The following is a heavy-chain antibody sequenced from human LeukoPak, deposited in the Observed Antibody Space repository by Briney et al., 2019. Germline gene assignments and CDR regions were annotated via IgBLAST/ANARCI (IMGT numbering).Heavy chain of an antibody. D-gene: IGHD3-10*01. J-gene: IGHJ6*02. Sequence: SEALSLTCTVSGGSISSYYWSWIRQPPGKGLEWIGYIYYSGSTNYNPSLKSRVTISVDTSKNQLSLKLSSVTAADTAVYYCATSHSGSYSYYYGMDVWGQGTTVTVSS. CDR3: ATSHSGSYSYYYGMDV. V-gene: IGHV4-59*08. CDR1: GGSISSYY. CDR2: IYYSGST.